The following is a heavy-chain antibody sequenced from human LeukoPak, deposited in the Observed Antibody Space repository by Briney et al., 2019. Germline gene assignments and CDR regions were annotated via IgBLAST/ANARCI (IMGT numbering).Heavy chain of an antibody. CDR1: GGSINSYY. V-gene: IGHV4-4*07. Sequence: PSETLSLTCTVSGGSINSYYWSWIRQPAGKGLEWIGRIYTSGTTNYNPSLKSRVTMSVDTSKKQFSLKLSSVTAADTAVYYCARAGDFWSGYPSRNYMDVWGKGTTVTVSS. CDR3: ARAGDFWSGYPSRNYMDV. CDR2: IYTSGTT. J-gene: IGHJ6*03. D-gene: IGHD3-3*01.